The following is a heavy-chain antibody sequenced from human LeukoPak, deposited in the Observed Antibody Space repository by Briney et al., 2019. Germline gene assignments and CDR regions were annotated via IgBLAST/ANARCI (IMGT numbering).Heavy chain of an antibody. J-gene: IGHJ4*02. CDR3: TRGMTTVTSSFDY. V-gene: IGHV3-74*01. CDR2: INSDGSSI. CDR1: GFTFSSHW. D-gene: IGHD4-17*01. Sequence: PGGSLRLSCAASGFTFSSHWMHWVRQAPGKGLVWVSRINSDGSSISYADSVKGRFTISRDNAKNSLYLQMNSLRAEDTAVYYCTRGMTTVTSSFDYWGQGTLVTVSS.